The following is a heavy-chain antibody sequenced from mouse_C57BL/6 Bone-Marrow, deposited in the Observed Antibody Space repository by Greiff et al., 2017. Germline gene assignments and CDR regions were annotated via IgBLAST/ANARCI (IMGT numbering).Heavy chain of an antibody. V-gene: IGHV1-62-2*01. CDR3: ARHEEGLRPNYYAMDY. Sequence: QVQLKQSGAELVKPGASVKLSCKASGYTFTEYTIHWVKQRSGQGLEWIGWFYPGSGSIKYNEKFKDKATLTADKSSSTVYMERSRLTSEDSAVYFCARHEEGLRPNYYAMDYWGQGTSVTVSS. J-gene: IGHJ4*01. D-gene: IGHD2-4*01. CDR2: FYPGSGSI. CDR1: GYTFTEYT.